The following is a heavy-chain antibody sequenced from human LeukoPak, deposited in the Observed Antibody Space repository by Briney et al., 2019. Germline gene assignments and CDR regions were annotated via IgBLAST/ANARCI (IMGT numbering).Heavy chain of an antibody. Sequence: GESLKISCKGSGYSFSSYWIAWVRQMPGKGLEWMGIIYPGDSDTRYSPSFQGQVTISADKSISTAYLQWSSLKASDTAMYYCARLDCSGGSCLSYFDYWGQGTLVTVSS. CDR1: GYSFSSYW. J-gene: IGHJ4*02. CDR3: ARLDCSGGSCLSYFDY. CDR2: IYPGDSDT. V-gene: IGHV5-51*01. D-gene: IGHD2-15*01.